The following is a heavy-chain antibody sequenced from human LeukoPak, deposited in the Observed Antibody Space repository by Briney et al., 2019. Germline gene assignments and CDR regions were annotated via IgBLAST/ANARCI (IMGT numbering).Heavy chain of an antibody. D-gene: IGHD2-15*01. J-gene: IGHJ4*02. CDR3: SRGYCSGDSCYHSYPWFDY. CDR1: GGSISSSNW. Sequence: PSETLSLTCAVSGGSISSSNWWSWVRQPPGKGLEWIGEIYHSGSTNYNPSLKSRVTISVDTSKNQFSLKLSSVTAADTAVYYCSRGYCSGDSCYHSYPWFDYWGQGTLVTVSS. V-gene: IGHV4-4*02. CDR2: IYHSGST.